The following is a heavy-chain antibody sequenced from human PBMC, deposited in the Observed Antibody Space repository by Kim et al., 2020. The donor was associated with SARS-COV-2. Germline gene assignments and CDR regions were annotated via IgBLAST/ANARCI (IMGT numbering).Heavy chain of an antibody. D-gene: IGHD3-22*01. J-gene: IGHJ4*02. V-gene: IGHV3-30*01. Sequence: KYYADPVKGRFTISRDNSKNTLYLQMNSLRAEDTAVYYCVRSTGYYYFDFWGQGTLVSVSS. CDR2: K. CDR3: VRSTGYYYFDF.